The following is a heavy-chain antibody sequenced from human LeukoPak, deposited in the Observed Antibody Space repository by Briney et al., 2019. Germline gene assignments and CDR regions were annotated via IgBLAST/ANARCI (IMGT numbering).Heavy chain of an antibody. J-gene: IGHJ4*02. CDR1: GGSISRGDYY. CDR2: IYYSGST. Sequence: SETLSLTCTVSGGSISRGDYYWSWIRQPPGKGLEWIGYIYYSGSTYYNPSLKSRVTISVNTSKNQFSLKLSSVTAADTAVCHCARDLSIYGFDYWGQGTLVTVSS. D-gene: IGHD2/OR15-2a*01. V-gene: IGHV4-30-4*01. CDR3: ARDLSIYGFDY.